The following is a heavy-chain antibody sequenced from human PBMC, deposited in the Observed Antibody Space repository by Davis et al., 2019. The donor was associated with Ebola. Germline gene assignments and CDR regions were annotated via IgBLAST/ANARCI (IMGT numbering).Heavy chain of an antibody. CDR2: IWYDGSNK. Sequence: GESLKISCAASGFTFSDYYMSWIRQAPGKGLEWVAVIWYDGSNKYYADSVKDRFTISGDNSKNTLYLQMNSLRAEDTAVYYCAKLLVPAATYYYYGMDVWGQGTTVTVSS. V-gene: IGHV3-30*02. J-gene: IGHJ6*02. CDR1: GFTFSDYY. CDR3: AKLLVPAATYYYYGMDV. D-gene: IGHD2-2*01.